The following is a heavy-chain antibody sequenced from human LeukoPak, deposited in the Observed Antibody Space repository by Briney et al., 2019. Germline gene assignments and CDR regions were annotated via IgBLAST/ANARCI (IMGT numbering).Heavy chain of an antibody. V-gene: IGHV1-18*01. Sequence: ASVKVSCKASGYTFTSYGISWVRQAPGQGLEWMGWISAYNGNTNYAQKFQGRVTITADESTSTAYMELSSLRSEDTAVYYRARGYSSGWYDSDYWGQGTLVTVSS. CDR2: ISAYNGNT. J-gene: IGHJ4*02. CDR3: ARGYSSGWYDSDY. CDR1: GYTFTSYG. D-gene: IGHD6-19*01.